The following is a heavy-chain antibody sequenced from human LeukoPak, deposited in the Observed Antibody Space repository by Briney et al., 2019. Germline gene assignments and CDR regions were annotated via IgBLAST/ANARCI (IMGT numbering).Heavy chain of an antibody. CDR3: AHSGYSYGFFGYFDY. Sequence: SGPTLAKPTQTLTLTCTFSGFSLSTSGVGVGWVRQPPGKALEWLALIYWNDDKRYSPSLKSRLTITKDTSKNQVVLTMTNMDPVDTATYYCAHSGYSYGFFGYFDYWGQGTLVTVSS. CDR2: IYWNDDK. D-gene: IGHD5-18*01. V-gene: IGHV2-5*01. J-gene: IGHJ4*02. CDR1: GFSLSTSGVG.